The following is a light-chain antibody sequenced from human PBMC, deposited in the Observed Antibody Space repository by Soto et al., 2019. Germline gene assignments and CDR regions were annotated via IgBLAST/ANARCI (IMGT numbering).Light chain of an antibody. CDR1: QSISSD. J-gene: IGKJ1*01. CDR2: AS. CDR3: QQGHGT. V-gene: IGKV1-39*01. Sequence: DIQMTQSPSSLSASIGDRVTITCRASQSISSDLCWYQQKPGNAPKLLIYASILHSGVPSRFSGSGSGTDFTLTITSLQPEDFATYYCQQGHGTFGQGTKVEVK.